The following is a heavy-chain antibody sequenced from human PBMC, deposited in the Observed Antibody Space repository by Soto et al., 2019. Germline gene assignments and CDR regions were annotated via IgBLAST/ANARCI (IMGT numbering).Heavy chain of an antibody. CDR2: ISYDGSNK. CDR1: GFIFSSYW. Sequence: GGSLRLSCSGSGFIFSSYWMHWVRQAPGKGLEWVAVISYDGSNKYYADSVKGRFTISRDNSKNTLYLQMNSLRAEDTAVYYCAKEGGLITTIDYWGQGTLVTVSS. D-gene: IGHD3-22*01. J-gene: IGHJ4*02. CDR3: AKEGGLITTIDY. V-gene: IGHV3-30*18.